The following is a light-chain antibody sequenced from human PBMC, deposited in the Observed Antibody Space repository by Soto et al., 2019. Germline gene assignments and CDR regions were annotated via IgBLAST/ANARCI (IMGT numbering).Light chain of an antibody. CDR1: QSVSSSY. CDR3: QQYGSSSGYT. V-gene: IGKV3-20*01. CDR2: VAS. Sequence: EIVLTQSPGTLSLSPGERATLSCRASQSVSSSYLAWYQQKPGQAPRLLIYVASSRATGIPDRFSGSGSGTDFSLTISRLEPEDFAVYYCQQYGSSSGYTFGQGTKLEIK. J-gene: IGKJ2*01.